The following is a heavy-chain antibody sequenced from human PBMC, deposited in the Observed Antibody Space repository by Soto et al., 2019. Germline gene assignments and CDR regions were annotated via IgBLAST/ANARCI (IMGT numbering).Heavy chain of an antibody. V-gene: IGHV1-8*01. J-gene: IGHJ6*04. CDR3: ARAGFFEPASDV. Sequence: QVQLVQSGAEVKSPGASVKVSCRASGYSFTSYDVIWVRQATGQGLEWVGWMNPNSGDTCYAQKFQGRVTMTRNTSIRTAYMELSSLTSEDTAVYYCARAGFFEPASDVWGKGTAVTVSS. D-gene: IGHD3-3*01. CDR1: GYSFTSYD. CDR2: MNPNSGDT.